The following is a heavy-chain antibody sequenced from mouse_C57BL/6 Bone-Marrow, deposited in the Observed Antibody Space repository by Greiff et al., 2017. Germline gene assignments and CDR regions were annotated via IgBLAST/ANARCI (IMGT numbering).Heavy chain of an antibody. CDR3: ARGAGSSYDYFDY. V-gene: IGHV1-80*01. D-gene: IGHD1-1*01. Sequence: VQGVESGAELVKPGASVKISCKASGYAFSSYWMNWVKQRPGKGLEWIGQIYPGDGDTNYNGKLKGKAPLTADKSSSTAYMQLSSLTSEDSAVYFCARGAGSSYDYFDYWGQGTTLTVSS. J-gene: IGHJ2*01. CDR1: GYAFSSYW. CDR2: IYPGDGDT.